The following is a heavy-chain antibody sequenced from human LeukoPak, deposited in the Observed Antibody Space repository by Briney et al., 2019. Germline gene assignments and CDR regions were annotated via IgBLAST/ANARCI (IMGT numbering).Heavy chain of an antibody. CDR3: ARGGGLDV. CDR1: GFTFSSYA. J-gene: IGHJ6*02. CDR2: ISGSGGST. Sequence: PGGSLRLSCAASGFTFSSYAMSWVRQAPGKGLEWVSAISGSGGSTYYADSVKGRFTISRDNSKNTLYLQMSNLRAEDTAVYFCARGGGLDVWSQGATVTVSS. D-gene: IGHD3-16*01. V-gene: IGHV3-23*01.